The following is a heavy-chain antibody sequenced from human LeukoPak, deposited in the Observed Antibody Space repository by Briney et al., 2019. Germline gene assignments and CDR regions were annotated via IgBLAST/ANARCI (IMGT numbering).Heavy chain of an antibody. D-gene: IGHD1-26*01. CDR2: ISNDGSNK. CDR1: GFTFSSYA. CDR3: AKERWELLTGDY. J-gene: IGHJ4*02. V-gene: IGHV3-30*04. Sequence: GGSLRLSCAASGFTFSSYAMDWVRQAPGKGLEWVAVISNDGSNKYYADSVKGRFTISRDNSKNTLYLQMNSLRAEDTAVYYCAKERWELLTGDYWGQGTLVTVSS.